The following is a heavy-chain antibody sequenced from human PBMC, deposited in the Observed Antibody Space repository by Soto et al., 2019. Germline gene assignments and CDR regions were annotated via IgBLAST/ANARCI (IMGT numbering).Heavy chain of an antibody. CDR1: GFTVSSNY. CDR2: IYTGGST. Sequence: EVQLVESGGGLVQPGGSLRLSCAASGFTVSSNYMSWVRQAPGKGLEWVSVIYTGGSTFYADSVQGRFTISRDNSKNTMYLQMNSLRAEDTAVYFCARETGANWNDGPFDYWGQGTLVTVSS. J-gene: IGHJ4*02. V-gene: IGHV3-66*01. D-gene: IGHD1-20*01. CDR3: ARETGANWNDGPFDY.